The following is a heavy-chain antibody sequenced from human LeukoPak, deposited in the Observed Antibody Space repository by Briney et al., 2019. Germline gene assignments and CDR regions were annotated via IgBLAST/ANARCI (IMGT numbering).Heavy chain of an antibody. CDR1: GGSISSGGYY. V-gene: IGHV4-31*11. Sequence: SETLSLTCAVSGGSISSGGYYWSWIRQHPGKGLEWIGYIYYSGSTYYNPSLKSRVTISVDTSKNQFSLKLSSVTAADTAVYYCARAVDDILTGYYSYYYYGMDVWGQGTTVTVFS. CDR2: IYYSGST. CDR3: ARAVDDILTGYYSYYYYGMDV. D-gene: IGHD3-9*01. J-gene: IGHJ6*02.